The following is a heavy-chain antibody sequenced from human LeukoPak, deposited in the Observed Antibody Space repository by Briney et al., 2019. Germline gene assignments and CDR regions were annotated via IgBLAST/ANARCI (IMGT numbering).Heavy chain of an antibody. Sequence: GGSLSLSCAASGFTFSSYAMHWVRQAPGKGLEWVAVISYDGSNKYYADSVKGRFTISRGNSKNTLYLQMNSLRAEDTAVYYCARGPHYYDSSGYTPSGYWGQGTPVTVSS. V-gene: IGHV3-30-3*01. J-gene: IGHJ4*02. CDR3: ARGPHYYDSSGYTPSGY. CDR2: ISYDGSNK. CDR1: GFTFSSYA. D-gene: IGHD3-22*01.